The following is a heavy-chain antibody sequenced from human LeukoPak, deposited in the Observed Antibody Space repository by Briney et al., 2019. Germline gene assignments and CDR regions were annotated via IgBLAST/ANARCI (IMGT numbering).Heavy chain of an antibody. CDR3: AKSMPGGSQGVDH. CDR1: GFTFSSYA. Sequence: GGSLRLSCAASGFTFSSYAMSWVRQAPGKGLEWVSAISGDAGSTYNADSAKGRFTISRDNPKNTLYLQMNSLRADDTAVYYCAKSMPGGSQGVDHWGQGTLVTVSS. V-gene: IGHV3-23*01. D-gene: IGHD2-8*02. CDR2: ISGDAGST. J-gene: IGHJ5*02.